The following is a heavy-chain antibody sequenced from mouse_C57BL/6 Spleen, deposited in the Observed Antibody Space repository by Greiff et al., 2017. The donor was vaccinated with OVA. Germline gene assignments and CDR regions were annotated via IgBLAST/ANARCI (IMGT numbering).Heavy chain of an antibody. CDR1: GYTFTSYW. CDR3: ARKDYSNYAYAMDY. J-gene: IGHJ4*01. D-gene: IGHD2-5*01. Sequence: QVQLQQPGAELVKPGASVKMSCKASGYTFTSYWITWVKQRPGQGLAWIGDIYPGSGSTNYNEKFKSKATLTVDTSSSTAYMQRSSLTSEDSADYDCARKDYSNYAYAMDYWGQGTSVTVAS. V-gene: IGHV1-55*01. CDR2: IYPGSGST.